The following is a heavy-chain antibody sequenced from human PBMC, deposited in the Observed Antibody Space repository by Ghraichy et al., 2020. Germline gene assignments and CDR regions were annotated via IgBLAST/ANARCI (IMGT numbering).Heavy chain of an antibody. Sequence: GESLRLSCVASGFTLNRYWMHWVRQVPGKGLVWVSRIKSDGSSTIYADSVKGRFTISRDNAKNTLYLQMNSLRGEDTAVYYCAREYCSGGSCFFGTGGSHFDCWGQGTLVTVSS. CDR1: GFTLNRYW. CDR3: AREYCSGGSCFFGTGGSHFDC. V-gene: IGHV3-74*01. CDR2: IKSDGSST. D-gene: IGHD2-15*01. J-gene: IGHJ4*02.